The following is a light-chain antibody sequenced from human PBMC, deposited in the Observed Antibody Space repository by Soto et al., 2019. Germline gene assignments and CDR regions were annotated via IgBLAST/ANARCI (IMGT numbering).Light chain of an antibody. CDR2: NVY. CDR1: SSDVGGYNF. CDR3: NSYSGSSTRV. V-gene: IGLV2-14*03. Sequence: QSALTQPASVSGSPGQSITISCTGTSSDVGGYNFVSWYQQHPGKAPKLMLYNVYDRPSGVSHRFSGSRSGNTASLTISGVQDEDEEHYYCNSYSGSSTRVFGGGTKLTVL. J-gene: IGLJ2*01.